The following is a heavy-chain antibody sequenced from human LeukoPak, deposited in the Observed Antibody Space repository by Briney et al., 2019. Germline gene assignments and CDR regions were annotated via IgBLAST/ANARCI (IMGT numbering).Heavy chain of an antibody. CDR1: GVTFSSYA. CDR3: ARVNWGYFYYYYYMDV. CDR2: IIPFFGAA. D-gene: IGHD7-27*01. V-gene: IGHV1-69*13. J-gene: IGHJ6*03. Sequence: SVKVSCKASGVTFSSYAISWVRQAPGPGLEWMGGIIPFFGAANYAQKFQGRVTITADESTNTAYMELSSLRSEDTAVYYCARVNWGYFYYYYYMDVWGKGTTVTISS.